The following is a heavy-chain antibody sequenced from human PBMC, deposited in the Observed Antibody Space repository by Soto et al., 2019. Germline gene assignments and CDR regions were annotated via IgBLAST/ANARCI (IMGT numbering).Heavy chain of an antibody. CDR3: ARNSLNWDFDY. Sequence: GASVKVSCKASGYTFTSYAMHWVRQAPGQRLEWMGGFVPMFGSASVAQRFQGRVRITADESTSTAYMELSSLRSEDTAVYYCARNSLNWDFDYWGQGTLVTVSS. D-gene: IGHD7-27*01. V-gene: IGHV1-69*13. CDR1: GYTFTSYA. CDR2: FVPMFGSA. J-gene: IGHJ4*02.